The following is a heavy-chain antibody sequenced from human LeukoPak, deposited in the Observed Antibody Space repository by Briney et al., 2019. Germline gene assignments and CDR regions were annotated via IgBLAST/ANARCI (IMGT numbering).Heavy chain of an antibody. V-gene: IGHV5-51*01. Sequence: GEPLKISCKGSGYSFSTYWIGWVRQMPGKGLEWMGIIYPGNSDTRNSPSFQGQVTISADKSINTAYLQWSSLKASDTAMYYCARFHGSGTSSYFDYWGQGTLVTVSS. D-gene: IGHD3-10*01. J-gene: IGHJ4*02. CDR3: ARFHGSGTSSYFDY. CDR2: IYPGNSDT. CDR1: GYSFSTYW.